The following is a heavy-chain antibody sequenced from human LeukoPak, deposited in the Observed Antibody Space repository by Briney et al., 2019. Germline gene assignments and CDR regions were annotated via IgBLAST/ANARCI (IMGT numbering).Heavy chain of an antibody. V-gene: IGHV4-39*01. CDR2: IYYSGST. CDR1: GGSISSSSYY. Sequence: PSETLSLTCTVSGGSISSSSYYWGWIRQPPGKGLEWIGSIYYSGSTYYNPSLKSRVTISVDTSKNQFSLKLSSVTAADTAVYYCARYLLYGDRPGGYFDYWGQGTLVTVSS. D-gene: IGHD4-17*01. J-gene: IGHJ4*02. CDR3: ARYLLYGDRPGGYFDY.